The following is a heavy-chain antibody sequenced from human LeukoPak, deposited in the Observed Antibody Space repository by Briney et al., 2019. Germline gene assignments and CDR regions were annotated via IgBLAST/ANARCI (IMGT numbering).Heavy chain of an antibody. D-gene: IGHD2-2*01. V-gene: IGHV3-48*03. CDR2: ISSSGNIM. Sequence: GGSLRLSCAASGSTFSSYGMNWVRQAPGKGLEWVSYISSSGNIMYYADSVKGRFTISRDNAKNSLYLQMNSLRAEDTAVYYCASICSSSRCYRYFDDWGQGPLVTVSS. CDR1: GSTFSSYG. J-gene: IGHJ4*02. CDR3: ASICSSSRCYRYFDD.